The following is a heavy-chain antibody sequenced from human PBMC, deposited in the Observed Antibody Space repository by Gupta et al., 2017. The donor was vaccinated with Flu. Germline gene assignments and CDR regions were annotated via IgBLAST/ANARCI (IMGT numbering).Heavy chain of an antibody. CDR2: INSSSSYI. Sequence: TSGKGMEWISYINSSSSYIYYADSVKGRFTISRDNAKNSLYLQMNSLRAEDTAVYYCARDDYHSSGIGQDDHWGQGTLVTVSS. J-gene: IGHJ4*02. V-gene: IGHV3-21*06. CDR3: ARDDYHSSGIGQDDH. D-gene: IGHD3-10*01.